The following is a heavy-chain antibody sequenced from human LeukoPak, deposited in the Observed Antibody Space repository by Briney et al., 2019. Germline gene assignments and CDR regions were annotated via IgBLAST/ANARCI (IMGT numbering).Heavy chain of an antibody. J-gene: IGHJ4*02. Sequence: ASVKVSCKASGGTFSSYAISWVRQAPGQGLEWMGGIIPIFGTANYAQKFQGRDTITADKSTSTAYMELSSLRSEDTAVYYCARGPAGPPYYFDYWGQGTLVTVSS. V-gene: IGHV1-69*06. CDR3: ARGPAGPPYYFDY. CDR1: GGTFSSYA. CDR2: IIPIFGTA. D-gene: IGHD3-10*01.